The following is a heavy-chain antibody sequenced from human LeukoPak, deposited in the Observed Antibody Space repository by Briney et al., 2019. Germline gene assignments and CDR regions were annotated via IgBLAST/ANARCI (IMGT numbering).Heavy chain of an antibody. CDR2: VHHSGST. V-gene: IGHV4-4*02. J-gene: IGHJ6*02. CDR3: AREYNFWNDFIGNRGPYYYGLDV. D-gene: IGHD3/OR15-3a*01. CDR1: GASINSHNW. Sequence: SETLSLTCAVSGASINSHNWWNWVRQSPGKGLEWIGEVHHSGSTDYNPSLASRVTISVDETRNHFPLKLNSVTAADTAVYYCAREYNFWNDFIGNRGPYYYGLDVWGQGTTVTVSS.